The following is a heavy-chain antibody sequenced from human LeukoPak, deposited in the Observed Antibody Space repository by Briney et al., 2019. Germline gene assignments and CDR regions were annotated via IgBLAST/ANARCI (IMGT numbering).Heavy chain of an antibody. J-gene: IGHJ4*02. CDR3: AKVLYYDILTGYYGEIDY. Sequence: GGSLRLAWAAYGFTFSSYAMSWVRQAPGKGLEWVSAISGSGGSTYYADSVKGRFTISRDNSKNTLYLQMNSLRAEDTAVYYCAKVLYYDILTGYYGEIDYWGQGTLVTVSS. CDR2: ISGSGGST. D-gene: IGHD3-9*01. V-gene: IGHV3-23*01. CDR1: GFTFSSYA.